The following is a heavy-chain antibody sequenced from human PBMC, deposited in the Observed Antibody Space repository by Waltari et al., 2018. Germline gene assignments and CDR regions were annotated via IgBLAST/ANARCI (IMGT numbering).Heavy chain of an antibody. CDR2: IYYSGST. CDR3: ARVGRGAAADLSGAFDI. D-gene: IGHD6-13*01. J-gene: IGHJ3*02. Sequence: QVQLQESGPGLVKPSETLSLTCTVSGGSISSHYWSWIRPPPGKGLEWIGYIYYSGSTNYNPSLKSRVTISVDTSKNQFSLKLSSVTAADTAVYYCARVGRGAAADLSGAFDIWGQGTMVTVSS. V-gene: IGHV4-59*11. CDR1: GGSISSHY.